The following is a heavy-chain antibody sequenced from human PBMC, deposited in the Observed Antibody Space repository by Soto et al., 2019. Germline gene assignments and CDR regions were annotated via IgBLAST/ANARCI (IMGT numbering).Heavy chain of an antibody. V-gene: IGHV3-23*01. CDR2: ISGSGGST. CDR3: AMFGVVITYYYYGMDV. J-gene: IGHJ6*02. Sequence: EVQLLESGGGLVQPGGSLRLSCAASGFTFSSYAMSWVRQAPGKGLEWVSAISGSGGSTYYADSVKGRFTISRDNSKNTLYLQMNSLRAEDTAVYYCAMFGVVITYYYYGMDVWGQGTTVTVSS. CDR1: GFTFSSYA. D-gene: IGHD3-3*01.